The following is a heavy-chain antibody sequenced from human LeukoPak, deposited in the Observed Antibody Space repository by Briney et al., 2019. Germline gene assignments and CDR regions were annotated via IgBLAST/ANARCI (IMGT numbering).Heavy chain of an antibody. J-gene: IGHJ4*02. CDR1: GFTFSSYA. V-gene: IGHV3-48*01. Sequence: GGSLRLSCAASGFTFSSYAMSWVRQAPGKGLEWVSYISSSSSTIYYADSVKGRFTISRDNAKNSLYLQMNSLRAEDTAVYYCARDTAMVLDYWGQGTLVTVSS. D-gene: IGHD5-18*01. CDR3: ARDTAMVLDY. CDR2: ISSSSSTI.